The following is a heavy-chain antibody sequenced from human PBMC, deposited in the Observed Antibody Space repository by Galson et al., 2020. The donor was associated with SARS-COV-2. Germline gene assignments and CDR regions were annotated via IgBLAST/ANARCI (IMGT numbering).Heavy chain of an antibody. CDR1: GGSFSGYS. CDR2: INHSGST. Sequence: SETLSLTCAVYGGSFSGYSWNWVRQPPGKGLEWIGEINHSGSTNYNPSLKSRVFISVDTSKNQFSLKLSSVTAADTANCARGGSRPIMVFDYYYFYMDVWGKGTTVTVSS. CDR3: ARGGSRPIMVFDYYYFYMDV. J-gene: IGHJ6*03. D-gene: IGHD2-8*01. V-gene: IGHV4-34*01.